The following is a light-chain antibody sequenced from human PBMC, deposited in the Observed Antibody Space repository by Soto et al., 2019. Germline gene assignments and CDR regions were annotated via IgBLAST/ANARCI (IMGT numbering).Light chain of an antibody. CDR2: DAS. J-gene: IGKJ1*01. V-gene: IGKV3-11*01. Sequence: IVLTQSPVTLALSPGERAVLSCRASQSVSTSLAWYQHKPGQAPRLFIYDASKRAPGIPARFSGSGSGTDFTLTISSQEPADFAVYYCQVRDVWPSFGQGTKVEIK. CDR1: QSVSTS. CDR3: QVRDVWPS.